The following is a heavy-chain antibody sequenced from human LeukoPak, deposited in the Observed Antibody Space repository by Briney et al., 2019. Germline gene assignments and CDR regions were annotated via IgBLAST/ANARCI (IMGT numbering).Heavy chain of an antibody. D-gene: IGHD3-22*01. V-gene: IGHV5-51*01. J-gene: IGHJ4*02. CDR3: ARTPPYYYDSSGYLFY. CDR1: GYSFTSYW. CDR2: IYPGDSDT. Sequence: GESVKISCKGSGYSFTSYWIGWVRQMPGKGLEWMGIIYPGDSDTRYSPSFQGQVTISADKSISTAYLQWSSLKASDTAMYYCARTPPYYYDSSGYLFYWGQGTLVTVSS.